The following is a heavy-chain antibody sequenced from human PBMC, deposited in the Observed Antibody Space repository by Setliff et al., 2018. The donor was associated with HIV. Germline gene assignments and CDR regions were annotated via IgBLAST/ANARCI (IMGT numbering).Heavy chain of an antibody. D-gene: IGHD2-2*01. CDR2: ISAYNGNT. V-gene: IGHV1-18*01. J-gene: IGHJ3*02. Sequence: ASVKVSCKASGYTFTNYGISWVRQAPGQGLEWMGWISAYNGNTNYAQKLQGRVIMTTDTSTSTAYMELRSLRSDDTAMYYCATQRDIVMVPGQGGFDIWAQGTMVTVSS. CDR1: GYTFTNYG. CDR3: ATQRDIVMVPGQGGFDI.